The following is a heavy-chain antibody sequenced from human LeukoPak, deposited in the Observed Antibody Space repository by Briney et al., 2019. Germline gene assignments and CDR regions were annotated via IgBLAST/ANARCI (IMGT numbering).Heavy chain of an antibody. Sequence: SETLSLTCAVSGGSISSNNWWGWVRQPPGKGLEWIGEIYHSGSPNYNPSLKSRVTISVGKSRNHFSLNLSSVTAADTAVYYCARVNINNWHSCDYWGQGTLVTVSS. CDR3: ARVNINNWHSCDY. V-gene: IGHV4-4*02. CDR1: GGSISSNNW. CDR2: IYHSGSP. J-gene: IGHJ4*02. D-gene: IGHD1-1*01.